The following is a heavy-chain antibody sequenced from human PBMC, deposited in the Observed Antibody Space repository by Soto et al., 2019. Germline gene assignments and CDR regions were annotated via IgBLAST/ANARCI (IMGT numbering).Heavy chain of an antibody. D-gene: IGHD1-1*01. CDR3: ARVPLRGTSSYYMDV. J-gene: IGHJ6*03. CDR2: INHSGST. CDR1: RGNLSGYY. V-gene: IGHV4-34*01. Sequence: SETQPLSYVVYRGNLSGYYGSWIRQPPGKGLEWIGEINHSGSTHYSPSLKSRVTMSVDTSKNHFSVKLTSVTAADTATYYCARVPLRGTSSYYMDVWATGTTVTVSS.